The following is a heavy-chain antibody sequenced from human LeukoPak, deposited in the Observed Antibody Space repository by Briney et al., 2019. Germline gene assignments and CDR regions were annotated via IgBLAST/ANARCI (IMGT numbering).Heavy chain of an antibody. CDR1: GYTLPELS. CDR3: ATGHTSPYGSGSYDAFDI. J-gene: IGHJ3*02. V-gene: IGHV1-24*01. D-gene: IGHD3-10*01. CDR2: FDHEDGEK. Sequence: ASVKVSCKVSGYTLPELSMHWVRQAPGKGLEWMGGFDHEDGEKIYAQKFQGRVTMTEDTSTDTAYMELSSLRSEDTAVYYCATGHTSPYGSGSYDAFDIWGQGTMVTVSS.